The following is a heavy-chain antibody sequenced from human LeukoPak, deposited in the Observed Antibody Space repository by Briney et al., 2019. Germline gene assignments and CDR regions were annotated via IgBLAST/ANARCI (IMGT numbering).Heavy chain of an antibody. CDR1: GFTFSSHA. J-gene: IGHJ4*02. V-gene: IGHV3-23*01. D-gene: IGHD6-19*01. CDR3: AKDLSHSSGWYNY. CDR2: ISGSGGST. Sequence: GGSLRFSCAASGFTFSSHAMSWVRQAPGKGLEWVSAISGSGGSTYYADSVKGRFTISRDNSRNTLHLQMSSLRDEDTAVYYCAKDLSHSSGWYNYWGQGTLVTVSS.